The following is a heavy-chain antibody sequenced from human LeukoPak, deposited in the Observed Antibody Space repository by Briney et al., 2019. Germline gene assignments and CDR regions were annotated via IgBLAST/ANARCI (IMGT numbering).Heavy chain of an antibody. CDR2: ISYDGSNK. Sequence: PGGSLRLSCAAYGFTFSSYGMRSVRQAPGKGLEWVADISYDGSNKYYADSVKGRFTISRDNSKNTLYLQMNSLRAEDTAVYYCAKDRYYDILTGFDYWGQGTLVTVSS. J-gene: IGHJ4*02. V-gene: IGHV3-30*18. CDR1: GFTFSSYG. D-gene: IGHD3-9*01. CDR3: AKDRYYDILTGFDY.